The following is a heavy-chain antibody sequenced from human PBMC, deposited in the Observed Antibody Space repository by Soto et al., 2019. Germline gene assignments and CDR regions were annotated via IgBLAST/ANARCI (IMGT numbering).Heavy chain of an antibody. V-gene: IGHV3-23*01. D-gene: IGHD1-1*01. CDR2: ISGSGGTT. Sequence: EVQLLESGGGLVQPGGSLRLSCAASGFNFSSYGMSWVRQAPGKGLEWVSAISGSGGTTYYADSVKGRFTISRDNSKNTLYLKMNSLRAENTAVYYCQAGMTGRSWFDPWGQGTLITVSS. CDR1: GFNFSSYG. J-gene: IGHJ5*02. CDR3: QAGMTGRSWFDP.